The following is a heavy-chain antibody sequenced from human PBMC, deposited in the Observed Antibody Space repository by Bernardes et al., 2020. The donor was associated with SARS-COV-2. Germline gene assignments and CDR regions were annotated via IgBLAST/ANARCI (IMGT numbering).Heavy chain of an antibody. J-gene: IGHJ4*02. Sequence: GGSLRLSCAASGFTGSNFVMGWVRQAPAKGLEWVSNIRQNVLVTSYGDSVKGRFTISRDNAKNSLYLQMNSLRAEDTAVYYCARWNYCVDCWGQGAMVTVSS. CDR3: ARWNYCVDC. D-gene: IGHD2-21*01. CDR2: IRQNVLVT. V-gene: IGHV3-7*01. CDR1: GFTGSNFV.